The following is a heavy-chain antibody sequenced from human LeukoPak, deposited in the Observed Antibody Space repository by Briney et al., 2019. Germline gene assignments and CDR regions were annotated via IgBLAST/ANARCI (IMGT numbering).Heavy chain of an antibody. CDR2: IIPIFGTA. CDR1: GGTFSSYA. D-gene: IGHD3-10*01. V-gene: IGHV1-69*13. Sequence: WASVKVSCKASGGTFSSYAISWVRQAPGQGLEWMGGIIPIFGTANYAQKFQGRVTITADESTSTAYMELSSLRSEDTAVYYCAREFRHYYYGSGSYNWFDPWGQGTLVTVSS. CDR3: AREFRHYYYGSGSYNWFDP. J-gene: IGHJ5*02.